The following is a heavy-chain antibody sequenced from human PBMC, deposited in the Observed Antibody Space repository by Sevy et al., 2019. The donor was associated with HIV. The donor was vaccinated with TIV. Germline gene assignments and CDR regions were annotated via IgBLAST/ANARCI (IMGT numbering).Heavy chain of an antibody. J-gene: IGHJ3*02. CDR1: GFTFSSYV. CDR2: ITGSGRST. CDR3: ANQYSSGWTGAFDI. D-gene: IGHD6-19*01. Sequence: GGSLRLSCVGSGFTFSSYVMSGVRQAPWKGLEWVSSITGSGRSTHSADSVKGRFTISRDNSKKTLYLQMNSLRAEDTAVYYCANQYSSGWTGAFDIWGQGTMVTVSS. V-gene: IGHV3-23*01.